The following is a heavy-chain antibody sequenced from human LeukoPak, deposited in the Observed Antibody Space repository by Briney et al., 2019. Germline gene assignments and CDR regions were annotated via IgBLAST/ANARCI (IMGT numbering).Heavy chain of an antibody. Sequence: GGSLRLSCAASGFSFHSYWMSWVRQAPGKGLEWVSSISSSSSYIYYADSVKGRFTISRDNAKNSLYLQMNSLRAEDTAVYYCARDRYSSGWYDYWGQGTLVTVSS. CDR3: ARDRYSSGWYDY. V-gene: IGHV3-21*01. CDR2: ISSSSSYI. J-gene: IGHJ4*02. D-gene: IGHD6-19*01. CDR1: GFSFHSYW.